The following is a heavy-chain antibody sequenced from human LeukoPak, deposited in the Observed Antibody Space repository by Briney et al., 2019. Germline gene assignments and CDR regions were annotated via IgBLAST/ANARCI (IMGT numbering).Heavy chain of an antibody. CDR1: GFTFSGNA. J-gene: IGHJ4*02. CDR3: SRLIAARTPYYFDY. CDR2: INYSGGST. D-gene: IGHD6-6*01. Sequence: QSGGSLRLSCAASGFTFSGNAMSWVRQAPGKGLEWVSGINYSGGSTYYADSVKGRFTISRDNSKNTLYLQMNNLRAEDTAVYYCSRLIAARTPYYFDYWGQGTLVTVSS. V-gene: IGHV3-23*01.